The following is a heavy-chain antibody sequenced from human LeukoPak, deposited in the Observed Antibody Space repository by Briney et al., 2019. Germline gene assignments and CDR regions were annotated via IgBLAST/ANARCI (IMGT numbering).Heavy chain of an antibody. J-gene: IGHJ4*02. Sequence: PGGSLRLSCAASGFTFSSYAMSWVRQAPGEGPEWVSAIVGSGDSTYYADSVKGRLTISRDNSKNTLYLQMNSLRAEDTTVYYCAKDQLRYYDSSGYYRLWGQGALVTVSS. D-gene: IGHD3-22*01. CDR2: IVGSGDST. CDR3: AKDQLRYYDSSGYYRL. CDR1: GFTFSSYA. V-gene: IGHV3-23*01.